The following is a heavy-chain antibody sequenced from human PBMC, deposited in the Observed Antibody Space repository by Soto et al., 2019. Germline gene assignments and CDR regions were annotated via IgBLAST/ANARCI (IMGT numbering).Heavy chain of an antibody. CDR3: AREGNGYEDY. CDR2: ISGKNDKR. D-gene: IGHD5-12*01. CDR1: GYTFTRYG. Sequence: QVQLVQSGGEIKKPGASVNVSCKASGYTFTRYGISWVRQAPGQGFEWMGWISGKNDKRNHAQRFRGRITMTTDTSTNTVYLEVRSLGSNDTAIYYCAREGNGYEDYWGQGTLVTVSS. V-gene: IGHV1-18*04. J-gene: IGHJ4*02.